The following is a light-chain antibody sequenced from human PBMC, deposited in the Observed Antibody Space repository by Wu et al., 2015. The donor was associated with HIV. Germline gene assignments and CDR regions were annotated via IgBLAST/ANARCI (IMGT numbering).Light chain of an antibody. CDR2: GAS. Sequence: EIVLTQSPGTLSLSPGERATLSCRASQRVSSRYLAWYQQKFGQAPRLLIYGASSRATGIPDRFSGSGSGTDFTLTISSLEPDDFAVYYCQQRSNWPWTFGQGTKVEIK. CDR3: QQRSNWPWT. J-gene: IGKJ1*01. CDR1: QRVSSRY. V-gene: IGKV3D-20*02.